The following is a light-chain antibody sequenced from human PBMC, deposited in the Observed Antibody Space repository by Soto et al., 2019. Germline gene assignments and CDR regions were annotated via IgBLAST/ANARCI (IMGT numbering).Light chain of an antibody. CDR2: DVS. Sequence: QSALTQPRSVSGSPGQSVTISCTGTSSDVGGYNYVPWYQQHPGKAPKLIIYDVSKRPSGVPDRFSGSRSGNTASLTISGLQAEDEADYYCCSYAGSQTWVFGGGTKLTVL. CDR1: SSDVGGYNY. CDR3: CSYAGSQTWV. V-gene: IGLV2-11*01. J-gene: IGLJ3*02.